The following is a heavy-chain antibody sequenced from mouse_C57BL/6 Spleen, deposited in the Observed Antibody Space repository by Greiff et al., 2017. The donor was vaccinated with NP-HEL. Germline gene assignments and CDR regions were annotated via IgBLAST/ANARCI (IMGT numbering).Heavy chain of an antibody. D-gene: IGHD1-1*01. Sequence: EVKLMESEGGLVQPGSSMKLSCTASGFTFSDYYMAWVRQVPEKGLEWVANINYDGSSTYYLDSLKSRFIISRDNAKNILYLQMSSLKSEDTATYYCARERDYYGSRYYFDYWGQGTTLTVSS. J-gene: IGHJ2*01. V-gene: IGHV5-16*01. CDR2: INYDGSST. CDR1: GFTFSDYY. CDR3: ARERDYYGSRYYFDY.